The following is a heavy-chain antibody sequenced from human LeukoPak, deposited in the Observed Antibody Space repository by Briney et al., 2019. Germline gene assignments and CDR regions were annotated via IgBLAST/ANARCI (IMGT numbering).Heavy chain of an antibody. D-gene: IGHD4-11*01. J-gene: IGHJ5*01. V-gene: IGHV3-73*01. CDR3: TSPLLGLDYIVGFES. Sequence: PVGSLKLSRAASLLTLSGSVMHCVGPASGKGVGWVGRISSKATSFATAYAPSVKGRFIISRDDSKKKAYLQMNSLKTEDTAEYYCTSPLLGLDYIVGFESWGQGTLVTVSS. CDR2: ISSKATSFAT. CDR1: LLTLSGSV.